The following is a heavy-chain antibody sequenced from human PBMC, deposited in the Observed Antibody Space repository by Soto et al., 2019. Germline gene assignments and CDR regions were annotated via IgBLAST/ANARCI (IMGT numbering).Heavy chain of an antibody. D-gene: IGHD6-25*01. CDR1: GFMFSAYW. V-gene: IGHV3-7*01. CDR3: VREDWQRFDH. Sequence: EVQLVESGGGLVQPGGSLRLSCEASGFMFSAYWMSWVRQDPRKGLEWVATISGGASDKFYVDSVKGRFTISRDDAKNSLYLQMYRLRDEDTAVYYCVREDWQRFDHWGQGTLVTVSS. J-gene: IGHJ4*02. CDR2: ISGGASDK.